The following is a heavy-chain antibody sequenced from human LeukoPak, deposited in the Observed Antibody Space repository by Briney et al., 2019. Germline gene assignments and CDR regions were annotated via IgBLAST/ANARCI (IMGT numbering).Heavy chain of an antibody. J-gene: IGHJ4*02. CDR3: TRITSGHDY. CDR2: INHSGYT. Sequence: SETLSLTFSVSGVSAVDYNSASGRQTPGKGLEWIGEINHSGYTNDSPSLKSRVTLSIDTSRKHFSLNLRSVTVADAGIYYFTRITSGHDYWGQGTLVTVSS. V-gene: IGHV4-34*01. CDR1: GVSAVDYN. D-gene: IGHD3-10*01.